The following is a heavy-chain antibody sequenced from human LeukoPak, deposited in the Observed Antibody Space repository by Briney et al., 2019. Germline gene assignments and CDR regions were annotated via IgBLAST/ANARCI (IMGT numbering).Heavy chain of an antibody. J-gene: IGHJ4*02. CDR2: IYSSGST. CDR1: GGSISNYY. V-gene: IGHV4-4*07. CDR3: ARAPAVGYYFDY. Sequence: PSETLSLTCTVSGGSISNYYWSWVRQPAGKGLEWIGRIYSSGSTDYSPSLKSRVTMSVDTSKNQFSLKMSSVTAADTAFYYCARAPAVGYYFDYWGQGTLVTVSS. D-gene: IGHD5-12*01.